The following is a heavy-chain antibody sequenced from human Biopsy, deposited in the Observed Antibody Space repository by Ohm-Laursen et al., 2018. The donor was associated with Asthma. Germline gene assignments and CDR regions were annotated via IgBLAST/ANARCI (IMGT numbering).Heavy chain of an antibody. V-gene: IGHV1-18*01. CDR2: ISVYNGNT. CDR1: GYTFNSAG. CDR3: ARAVDYSHYYGIDV. D-gene: IGHD3-10*01. Sequence: ASVKVSCKTSGYTFNSAGITWVRQAPGQGLEWMGWISVYNGNTKVAQKLQDRVTMITDTSTSTAYMELRSLRSGDTAVYFCARAVDYSHYYGIDVWGQGTMVTVS. J-gene: IGHJ6*02.